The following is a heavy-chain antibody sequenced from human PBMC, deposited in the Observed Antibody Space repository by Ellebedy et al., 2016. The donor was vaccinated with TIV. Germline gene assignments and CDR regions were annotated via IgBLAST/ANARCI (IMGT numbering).Heavy chain of an antibody. D-gene: IGHD6-13*01. CDR2: IYYSGST. J-gene: IGHJ2*01. Sequence: MPSETLSLTCTVSGGSLTNHFWSWIRQPPGKGLEWIASIYYSGSTNYNPSLKSGVTISVDTSKNQSSLTLMSSVSAADTAVYYCARIAITAAVGGGYFDLWGRGTLVTVSS. CDR3: ARIAITAAVGGGYFDL. CDR1: GGSLTNHF. V-gene: IGHV4-59*11.